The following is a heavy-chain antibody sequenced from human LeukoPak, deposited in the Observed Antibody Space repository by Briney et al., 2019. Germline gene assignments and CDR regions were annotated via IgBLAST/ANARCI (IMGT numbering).Heavy chain of an antibody. D-gene: IGHD2-2*02. CDR3: AGGGRFCISTSGYNPDY. CDR1: GYTFTGYY. Sequence: ASVKVSCKASGYTFTGYYMHWVRQAPGQGLEWMGWINPNSGGTNYAQKFQGRVTVTRDTSISTAYMELSRLRSDDTAVYYCAGGGRFCISTSGYNPDYGGKETLVTVSS. CDR2: INPNSGGT. J-gene: IGHJ4*02. V-gene: IGHV1-2*02.